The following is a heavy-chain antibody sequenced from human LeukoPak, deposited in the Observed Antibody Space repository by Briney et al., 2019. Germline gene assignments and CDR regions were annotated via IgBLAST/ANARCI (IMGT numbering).Heavy chain of an antibody. V-gene: IGHV1-69*13. CDR2: IIPIFGTA. D-gene: IGHD4-17*01. CDR3: ARDLRTVTAFYYYGMDV. J-gene: IGHJ6*02. CDR1: GGTFSSYA. Sequence: SVKVSCKASGGTFSSYAISWVRQAPGQGLEWMGGIIPIFGTANYAQKFQGRVTITADESTSTAYMELSSLRSEDTAVYYCARDLRTVTAFYYYGMDVWGQGTTVTVSS.